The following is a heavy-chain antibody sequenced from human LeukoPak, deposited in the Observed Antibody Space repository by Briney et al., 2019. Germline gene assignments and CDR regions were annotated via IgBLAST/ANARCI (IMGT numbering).Heavy chain of an antibody. J-gene: IGHJ6*02. CDR2: IYYSGST. CDR3: VRKAYGSGHMDV. Sequence: SETLSLTCGVSGGSISSYYWSWIRQPPGKGLEWIGYIYYSGSTNYNPSLKSRVTISVDTSKNQFSLKLSSVTAADTAVYYCVRKAYGSGHMDVWGQGTTVTVSS. CDR1: GGSISSYY. V-gene: IGHV4-59*01. D-gene: IGHD3-10*01.